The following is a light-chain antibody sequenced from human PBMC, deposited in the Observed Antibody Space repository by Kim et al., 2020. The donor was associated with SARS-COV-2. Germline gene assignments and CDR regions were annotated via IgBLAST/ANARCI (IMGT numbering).Light chain of an antibody. Sequence: DIQMTQSPSSVSASVGDRVTITCRARQGISSWLAWYQQKPGKAPKLLIYAASSLQSGVPSRFSGSGSGKDFTLTISSLQPEDFATYYGQEGNNVNPSFGGGTQVEIK. CDR1: QGISSW. J-gene: IGKJ4*01. CDR3: QEGNNVNPS. CDR2: AAS. V-gene: IGKV1-12*01.